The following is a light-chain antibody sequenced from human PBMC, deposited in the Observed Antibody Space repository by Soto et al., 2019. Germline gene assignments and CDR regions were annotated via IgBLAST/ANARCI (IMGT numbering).Light chain of an antibody. CDR1: SGDVGANNY. Sequence: QSALTQPRSVSGSPGQSVTISCNGTSGDVGANNYVSWYQQHPGKAPKLVIFDVSKRPSGVPDRFSGFKSGNTASLTISGLQADDEADYYCCSYTDSDTSVFGGGTKLTVL. J-gene: IGLJ3*02. V-gene: IGLV2-11*01. CDR3: CSYTDSDTSV. CDR2: DVS.